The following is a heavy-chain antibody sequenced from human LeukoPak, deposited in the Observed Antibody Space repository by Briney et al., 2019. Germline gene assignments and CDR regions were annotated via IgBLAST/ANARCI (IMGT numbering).Heavy chain of an antibody. CDR1: GFTFSSYS. CDR3: ASTPGYDFWSGYYSESYYYGMDV. V-gene: IGHV3-48*01. CDR2: ISSSSSTT. D-gene: IGHD3-3*01. Sequence: GGSPRLSCAASGFTFSSYSMNWVRQAPGKGLEWVSYISSSSSTTYYAGSVKGRFTISRDNAKNSLYLQMNSLRAEDTAVYYCASTPGYDFWSGYYSESYYYGMDVWGQGTTVTVSS. J-gene: IGHJ6*02.